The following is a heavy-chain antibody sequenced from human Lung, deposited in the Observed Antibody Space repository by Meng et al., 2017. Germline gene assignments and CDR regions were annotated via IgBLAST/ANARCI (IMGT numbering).Heavy chain of an antibody. V-gene: IGHV4-34*04. CDR2: IKNNGNT. CDR3: ARGPTRRAPDFDY. CDR1: AASYTVSY. Sequence: QLVESGLLMPTPTASVTVACYAASYTVSYGGFVRETQAKGLELKGEIKNNGNTNITTSPESRQTRSVETTQTTLTTEHSSVTAPRSAVYDCARGPTRRAPDFDYWGQGTLVTVSS. J-gene: IGHJ4*02.